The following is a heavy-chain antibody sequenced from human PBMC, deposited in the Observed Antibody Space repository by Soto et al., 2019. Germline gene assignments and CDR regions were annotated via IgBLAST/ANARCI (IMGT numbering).Heavy chain of an antibody. V-gene: IGHV3-64*01. J-gene: IGHJ4*02. D-gene: IGHD6-19*01. CDR2: ISSNGGST. CDR1: GFTFSSYA. Sequence: EVQLVESGGGLVQPGGSLRLSCAASGFTFSSYAMHWVRQAPGKGLEYVSAISSNGGSTYYANSVKGRFTISRDNSKNTLYLQMGSLRAEDMAVYYCARDRASSGWYVATTFDYWGQGTLVTVSS. CDR3: ARDRASSGWYVATTFDY.